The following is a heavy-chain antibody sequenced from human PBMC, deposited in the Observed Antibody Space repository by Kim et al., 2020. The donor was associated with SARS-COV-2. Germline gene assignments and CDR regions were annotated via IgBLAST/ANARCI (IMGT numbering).Heavy chain of an antibody. Sequence: SETLSLTCTVSGGSLSSSTYYWGWIRQPPGKGLEWIGSIYYSGSTYYNPSLKSRVTMSVDTSKNQFSLKLSSVTAADTAVYYCARDDYSLGWFDPWGQGTPVTVSA. CDR3: ARDDYSLGWFDP. J-gene: IGHJ5*02. V-gene: IGHV4-39*01. D-gene: IGHD4-4*01. CDR2: IYYSGST. CDR1: GGSLSSSTYY.